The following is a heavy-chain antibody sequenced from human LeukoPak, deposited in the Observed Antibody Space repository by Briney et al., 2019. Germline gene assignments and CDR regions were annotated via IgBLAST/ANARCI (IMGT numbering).Heavy chain of an antibody. CDR1: GGSISSYY. Sequence: SETLSLTCTVSGGSISSYYWSWIRQPPGKGLEWIGYIYYSGSTNYNPSLKSRVTISVDTSKNQFSLKLSSVTAADTAVYYCARNSGFIVYNWFDPWGQGTLVTVSS. D-gene: IGHD3-16*02. CDR2: IYYSGST. V-gene: IGHV4-59*01. CDR3: ARNSGFIVYNWFDP. J-gene: IGHJ5*02.